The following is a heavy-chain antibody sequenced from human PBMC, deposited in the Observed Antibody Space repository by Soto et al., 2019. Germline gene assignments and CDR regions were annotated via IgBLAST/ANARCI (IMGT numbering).Heavy chain of an antibody. D-gene: IGHD2-21*02. J-gene: IGHJ4*02. CDR2: MSPESGNT. V-gene: IGHV1-8*01. CDR3: EVTTGY. Sequence: QVQVVQSRAEVKKPGASVKVSCKASGYTFTDYDINWVRQASGQGLEYMGWMSPESGNTGYAPQSQGRVTMTRNTSISTAYMELSSLRSEDTAVYYCEVTTGYWGQGTKVTVSS. CDR1: GYTFTDYD.